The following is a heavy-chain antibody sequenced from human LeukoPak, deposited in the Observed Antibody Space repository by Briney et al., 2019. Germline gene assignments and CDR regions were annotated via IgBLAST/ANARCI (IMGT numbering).Heavy chain of an antibody. J-gene: IGHJ4*02. V-gene: IGHV3-30*04. CDR1: GFTFSTYA. CDR3: ARESGGNTPYYFDY. CDR2: ISYDDGSNK. D-gene: IGHD2-2*02. Sequence: GRSLRLSCAASGFTFSTYALHWVRQAPGKGLGWVAVISYDDGSNKYYADSVKGRFTISRDNSKNTLYLQMNSLRTEDTAVYYCARESGGNTPYYFDYWGQGTLVTVSS.